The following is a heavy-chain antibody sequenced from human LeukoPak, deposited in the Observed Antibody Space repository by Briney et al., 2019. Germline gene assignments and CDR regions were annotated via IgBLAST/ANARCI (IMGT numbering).Heavy chain of an antibody. V-gene: IGHV3-23*01. D-gene: IGHD5-12*01. CDR1: GFTFSSYA. J-gene: IGHJ4*02. CDR3: AKDLVATIGLYYFDY. CDR2: ISGSGGST. Sequence: GGSLRLSCAASGFTFSSYAMSWVRQAPGKGLEWVSAISGSGGSTYYADSVKGRFTTSRDNSKNTLYLQMNSLRAEDTAVYYCAKDLVATIGLYYFDYWGQGTLVTVSS.